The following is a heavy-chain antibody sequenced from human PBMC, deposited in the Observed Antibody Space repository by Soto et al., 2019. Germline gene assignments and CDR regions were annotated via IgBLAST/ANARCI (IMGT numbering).Heavy chain of an antibody. Sequence: PGGALRLCCTVAGLTCSDSWMHYVRQAPGKGLGWISRIHTDGSDRQYADSVRGRFTSSRANAKNTLYLDMNSLRAEDTALYSCGRALVAGSGSLGHWGHGTLVTVSS. D-gene: IGHD3-10*01. CDR1: GLTCSDSW. CDR2: IHTDGSDR. J-gene: IGHJ4*01. V-gene: IGHV3-74*03. CDR3: GRALVAGSGSLGH.